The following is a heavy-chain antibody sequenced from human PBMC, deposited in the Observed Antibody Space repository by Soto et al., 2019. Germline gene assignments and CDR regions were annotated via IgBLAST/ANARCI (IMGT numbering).Heavy chain of an antibody. Sequence: GGSLRLSCAASGFTFSSYAMSWVRQAPGKGLEWVSAISGSGGSTYYADSVKGRFTISRDNSKNTLYLQMNSLRAEDTAVYYCAKANTRGVGWSYFDYWGQGTLVTVSS. CDR2: ISGSGGST. J-gene: IGHJ4*02. V-gene: IGHV3-23*01. CDR1: GFTFSSYA. CDR3: AKANTRGVGWSYFDY. D-gene: IGHD2-15*01.